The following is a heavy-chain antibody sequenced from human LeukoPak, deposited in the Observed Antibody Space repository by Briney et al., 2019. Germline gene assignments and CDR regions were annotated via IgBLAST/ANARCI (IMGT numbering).Heavy chain of an antibody. CDR1: GYTFTGYY. CDR2: INPNSGGT. D-gene: IGHD2-2*01. J-gene: IGHJ6*03. V-gene: IGHV1-2*02. CDR3: ARVRTLGYQPDMDV. Sequence: GASVKVSCKASGYTFTGYYMHWVRQAPGQGLEWMGWINPNSGGTNYAQKFQGRVTMTRDTSISTAYMELSRLRSDDTAVYYCARVRTLGYQPDMDVWGKGTTVTVSS.